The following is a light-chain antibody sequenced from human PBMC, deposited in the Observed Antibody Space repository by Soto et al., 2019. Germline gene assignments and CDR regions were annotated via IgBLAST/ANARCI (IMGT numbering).Light chain of an antibody. Sequence: QSALAQPSSVSGSPGQSITISCTGTSTDVGGYNYVSWYQHHPGKGPKLLIYEVNNRPSGVSDRFSGSKSGNTASLTISGLQAEDEADYYCCSYAGSYTYVFGTGTKVTVL. J-gene: IGLJ1*01. CDR2: EVN. V-gene: IGLV2-14*01. CDR1: STDVGGYNY. CDR3: CSYAGSYTYV.